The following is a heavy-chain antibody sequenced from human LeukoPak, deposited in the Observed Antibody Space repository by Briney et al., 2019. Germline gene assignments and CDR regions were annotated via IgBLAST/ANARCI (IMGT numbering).Heavy chain of an antibody. V-gene: IGHV1-2*02. J-gene: IGHJ4*02. CDR2: INPNSGGT. CDR3: ARDNTYYYDSSGYPSPGY. D-gene: IGHD3-22*01. Sequence: ASVKVSCKASGYTFTSYYMHWVRQAPGQGLEWMGWINPNSGGTNYAQKFQGRVTMTRDTSISTAYMELSRLRSDDTAVYYCARDNTYYYDSSGYPSPGYWGQGTLVTVSS. CDR1: GYTFTSYY.